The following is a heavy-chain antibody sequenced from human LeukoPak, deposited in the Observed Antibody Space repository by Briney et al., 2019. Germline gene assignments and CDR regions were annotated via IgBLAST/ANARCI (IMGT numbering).Heavy chain of an antibody. CDR3: ARLGFLEWLLLRGYYFDY. V-gene: IGHV3-48*03. CDR1: GFTLSSYE. D-gene: IGHD3-3*01. CDR2: ISSSGSTI. J-gene: IGHJ4*02. Sequence: GGSLRLSCAASGFTLSSYEMNWVRQAPGKGLEWVSYISSSGSTIYYADSVKGRFTISRDNAKNSLYLQMNSLRAEDTAVYYCARLGFLEWLLLRGYYFDYWGQGTLVTVSS.